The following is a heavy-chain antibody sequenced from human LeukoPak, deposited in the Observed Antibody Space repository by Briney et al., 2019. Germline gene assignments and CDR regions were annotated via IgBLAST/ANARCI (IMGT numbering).Heavy chain of an antibody. CDR3: AREEVSYYYGSGKY. D-gene: IGHD3-10*01. J-gene: IGHJ4*02. Sequence: ASVKVSRKASGYTFTSYGISWVRQAPGQGLEWMGWISAYNGNTNYAQKLQGRVTMTTDTSTSTAYMELRSLRSDDTAVYYCAREEVSYYYGSGKYWGQRTLVTVSS. V-gene: IGHV1-18*01. CDR1: GYTFTSYG. CDR2: ISAYNGNT.